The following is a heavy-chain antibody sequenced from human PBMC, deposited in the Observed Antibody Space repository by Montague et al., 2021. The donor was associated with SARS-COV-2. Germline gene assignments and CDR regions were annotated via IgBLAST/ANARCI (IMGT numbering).Heavy chain of an antibody. Sequence: SETLSLTCTVSGDFTSCPNCYWGWIRQAPGKGLDWIGTIYNSGTTYYXPSLKSRLTISIDTSKNQFSLKLTSVTAADTAVYYCARHRNYGDHSLDNWFHPWGQGTLVTVSS. CDR3: ARHRNYGDHSLDNWFHP. CDR2: IYNSGTT. D-gene: IGHD4-17*01. V-gene: IGHV4-39*01. J-gene: IGHJ5*02. CDR1: GDFTSCPNCY.